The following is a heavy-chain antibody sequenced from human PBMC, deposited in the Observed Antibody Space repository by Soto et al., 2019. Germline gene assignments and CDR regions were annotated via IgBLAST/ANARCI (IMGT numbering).Heavy chain of an antibody. CDR2: IYYSGST. J-gene: IGHJ4*02. CDR1: GGSISSGGYY. V-gene: IGHV4-31*03. Sequence: QVQLQESGPGLVKPSQALSLTCTVSGGSISSGGYYWSWIRQHPGKGLEWIGYIYYSGSTYYNPSLKSRVTISVDTSKNQFSLKLSSVTAADTAVYYSARVMVYAGTNEAFDYWGQGTLVTVSS. CDR3: ARVMVYAGTNEAFDY. D-gene: IGHD2-8*01.